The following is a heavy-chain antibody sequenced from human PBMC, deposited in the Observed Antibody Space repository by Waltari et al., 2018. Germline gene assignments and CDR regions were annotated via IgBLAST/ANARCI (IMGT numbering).Heavy chain of an antibody. Sequence: EVQLVESGGGLVQPGGSLRLSCAASGFTVSSNYMSWVRQAPGKGLEWVSVIYSGGSTYYADSVKRRFTSSRDNSKNTLYLQMNSLRAEDTAVYYCARSGMPTRSYFDYWCQGTLVTVSS. V-gene: IGHV3-66*02. D-gene: IGHD2-2*01. CDR3: ARSGMPTRSYFDY. J-gene: IGHJ4*02. CDR2: IYSGGST. CDR1: GFTVSSNY.